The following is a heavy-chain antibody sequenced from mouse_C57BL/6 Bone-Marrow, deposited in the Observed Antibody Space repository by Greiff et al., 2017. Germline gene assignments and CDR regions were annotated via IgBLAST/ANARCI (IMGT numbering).Heavy chain of an antibody. Sequence: VQLQESGPGLVKPSQSLSLTCSVTGYSITSGYYWNWIRQFPGNKLEWMGYISYDGSNNYNPSLKNRISITRDTSKNQFFLKLNSVTTEDTATYYCARDTTVPRYYFDYWGQGTTLTVSS. CDR1: GYSITSGYY. J-gene: IGHJ2*01. CDR2: ISYDGSN. V-gene: IGHV3-6*01. CDR3: ARDTTVPRYYFDY. D-gene: IGHD1-1*01.